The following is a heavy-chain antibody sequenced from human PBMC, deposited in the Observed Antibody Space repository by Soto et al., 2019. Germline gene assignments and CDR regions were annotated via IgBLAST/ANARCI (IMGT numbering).Heavy chain of an antibody. D-gene: IGHD6-13*01. J-gene: IGHJ6*02. V-gene: IGHV3-30-3*01. Sequence: PGGSLRLSCAASRFTFSSYAMHWVRQAPGKGLEWVAVIAYDGSNKYYADSVKGRFTISRDNSKNTLYLQMNSLRGEDTAVYYCARGDSSSWGMDVWGQGTTVTVSS. CDR1: RFTFSSYA. CDR3: ARGDSSSWGMDV. CDR2: IAYDGSNK.